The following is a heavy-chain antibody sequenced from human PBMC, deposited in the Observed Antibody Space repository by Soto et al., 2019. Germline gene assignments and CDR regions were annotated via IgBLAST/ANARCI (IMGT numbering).Heavy chain of an antibody. Sequence: SETLSLTCTVSGGSISNYYWTWIRQPAGKGLEWIGRIYTSGSTNYNPSLKSRVTMSVETSKNQFSLKLSSVTAADTALYYCARQTTYSSSWYDYWGHGTLVTVSS. V-gene: IGHV4-4*07. CDR1: GGSISNYY. J-gene: IGHJ5*01. CDR2: IYTSGST. CDR3: ARQTTYSSSWYDY. D-gene: IGHD6-13*01.